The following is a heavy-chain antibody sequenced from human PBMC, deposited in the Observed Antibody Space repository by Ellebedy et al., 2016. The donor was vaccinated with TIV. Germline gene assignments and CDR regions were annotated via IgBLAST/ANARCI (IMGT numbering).Heavy chain of an antibody. CDR1: GGSITSGSYY. CDR3: VRHPTLGNLDY. CDR2: VYFIGST. Sequence: MPSETLSLTCTVSGGSITSGSYYWAWIRQPPGKGLEWVGNVYFIGSTNYNPSLKSRVTISVDTYKNQFSLKLTSVTAADTAVYYCVRHPTLGNLDYWGQGAQVTVSS. V-gene: IGHV4-39*01. D-gene: IGHD1-14*01. J-gene: IGHJ4*02.